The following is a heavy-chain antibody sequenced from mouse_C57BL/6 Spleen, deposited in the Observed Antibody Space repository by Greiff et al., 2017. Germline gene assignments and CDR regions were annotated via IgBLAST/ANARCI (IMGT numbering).Heavy chain of an antibody. CDR2: INPNNGGT. CDR3: ARSGDRGFAY. CDR1: GYTFTDYN. D-gene: IGHD3-3*01. V-gene: IGHV1-22*01. J-gene: IGHJ3*01. Sequence: VQLKESGPELVKPGASVKMSCKASGYTFTDYNMHWVKQSHGKSLEWIGYINPNNGGTSYNQKFKGKATLTVNKSSSTAYMELRSLTSEDSAVYYCARSGDRGFAYWGQGTLVTVSA.